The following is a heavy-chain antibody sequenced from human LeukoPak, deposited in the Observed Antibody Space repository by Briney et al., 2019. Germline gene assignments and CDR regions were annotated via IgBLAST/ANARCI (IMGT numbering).Heavy chain of an antibody. Sequence: GASVKVSCKASGYTFTSYGISWVRQAPGQGLEWMGWISAYNGNTNYAQKFQGRVTMTRDTSISTAYMELSRLRSDDTAVYYCARDSRDVVVTATTTEWYFDLWGRGTLVTVSS. D-gene: IGHD2-21*02. V-gene: IGHV1-18*01. J-gene: IGHJ2*01. CDR3: ARDSRDVVVTATTTEWYFDL. CDR2: ISAYNGNT. CDR1: GYTFTSYG.